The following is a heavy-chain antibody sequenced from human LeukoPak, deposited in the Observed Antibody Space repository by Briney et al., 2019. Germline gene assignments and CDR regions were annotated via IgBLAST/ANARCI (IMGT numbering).Heavy chain of an antibody. CDR1: GFDFSSNW. Sequence: PGGSLRLSCAASGFDFSSNWMHWVRHAPGQGLVWVSRIKGDGISTNYADSVKGRFTISRDIAKNTLYLQMNSLRAEDTGVYYCARDRRHHRRGADWFDPWGQGTLVTVSS. CDR3: ARDRRHHRRGADWFDP. V-gene: IGHV3-74*01. J-gene: IGHJ5*02. D-gene: IGHD3-10*01. CDR2: IKGDGIST.